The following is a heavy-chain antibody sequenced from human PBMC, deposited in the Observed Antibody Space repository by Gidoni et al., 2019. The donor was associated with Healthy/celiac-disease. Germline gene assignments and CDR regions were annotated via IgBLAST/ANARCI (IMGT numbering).Heavy chain of an antibody. CDR1: GFTVRSNY. CDR3: ARASYYYDSSGYYSRYFDL. J-gene: IGHJ2*01. CDR2: IYSGGST. D-gene: IGHD3-22*01. V-gene: IGHV3-66*01. Sequence: EVQLVESGGGLVQPGASLRLSCAASGFTVRSNYMSWVRQAPGQGLEWVPVIYSGGSTYYADSVKGRFTISRDNSKNTLYLQMNSLRAEDTAVYYCARASYYYDSSGYYSRYFDLWGRGTLVTVSS.